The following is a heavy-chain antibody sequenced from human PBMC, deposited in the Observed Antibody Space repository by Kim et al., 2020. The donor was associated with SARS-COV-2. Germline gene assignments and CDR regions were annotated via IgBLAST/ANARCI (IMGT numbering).Heavy chain of an antibody. CDR1: GGSISSGGYY. V-gene: IGHV4-31*03. Sequence: SETLSLTCTVSGGSISSGGYYWSWIRQHPGKGLEWIGNNYYSGSTYYTPSLKSRVTISVHTTKNQFSLKLSSVTAAATAVYYCARTLDHYDFWSGYPGSYDSWGQGTPVTVSS. CDR2: NYYSGST. D-gene: IGHD3-3*01. CDR3: ARTLDHYDFWSGYPGSYDS. J-gene: IGHJ4*02.